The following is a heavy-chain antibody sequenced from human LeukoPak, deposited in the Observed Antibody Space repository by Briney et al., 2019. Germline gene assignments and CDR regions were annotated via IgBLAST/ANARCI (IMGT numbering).Heavy chain of an antibody. CDR3: AKLNYLYETYYFDY. J-gene: IGHJ4*02. CDR1: GGSISSGGYY. V-gene: IGHV4-39*01. D-gene: IGHD2/OR15-2a*01. CDR2: IYYSGST. Sequence: PSETLSLTCTVSGGSISSGGYYWSWIRQHPGKGLEWIGYIYYSGSTYYNPSLKSRVTISVDTSKNQFSLKLSSVTAADTAVYYCAKLNYLYETYYFDYWGQGTLVTVSS.